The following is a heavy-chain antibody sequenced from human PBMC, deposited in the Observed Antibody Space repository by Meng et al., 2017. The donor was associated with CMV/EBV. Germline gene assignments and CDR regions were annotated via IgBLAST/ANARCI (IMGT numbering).Heavy chain of an antibody. CDR3: ARAKSSGYYYVGYWYFDL. CDR2: INWNSGDI. D-gene: IGHD3-22*01. Sequence: SLKISCAASGFTFDDYAMHWVRQAPGKGLEWVSGINWNSGDIGYADSVKGRFTISRDNAKNSLYLQMNSLRAEDTAVYYCARAKSSGYYYVGYWYFDLWGRGTLVTVSS. J-gene: IGHJ2*01. V-gene: IGHV3-9*01. CDR1: GFTFDDYA.